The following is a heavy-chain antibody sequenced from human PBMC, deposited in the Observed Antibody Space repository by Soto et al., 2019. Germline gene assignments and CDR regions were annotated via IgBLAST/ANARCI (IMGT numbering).Heavy chain of an antibody. CDR3: VRGGGRDSLSMYYYNGMDV. CDR1: GGSISEFY. CDR2: IYGSGSLYASGTT. Sequence: QVQLQESGPGLVRPSETLSLTCTVSGGSISEFYWSWIRQPAGEGMEGIGRIYGSGSLYASGTTTHHPSLKGRITMSVDMSKNQVSLKLTSVTAADTAVYYCVRGGGRDSLSMYYYNGMDVWGQGTTVTVSS. V-gene: IGHV4-4*07. J-gene: IGHJ6*02. D-gene: IGHD1-26*01.